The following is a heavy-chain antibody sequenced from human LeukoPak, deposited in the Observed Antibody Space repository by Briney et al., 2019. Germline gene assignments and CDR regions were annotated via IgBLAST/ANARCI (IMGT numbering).Heavy chain of an antibody. CDR1: GYTFTGYY. Sequence: ASVKVSCKASGYTFTGYYMHWVRQAPGQGLEWVGRINPNSGGTNYAQKFQGRVTMTRDTSISTAYMELSRLRSDDTAVYYCAREVPAAPGDYWGQGTLVTVSS. CDR2: INPNSGGT. CDR3: AREVPAAPGDY. V-gene: IGHV1-2*06. D-gene: IGHD2-2*01. J-gene: IGHJ4*02.